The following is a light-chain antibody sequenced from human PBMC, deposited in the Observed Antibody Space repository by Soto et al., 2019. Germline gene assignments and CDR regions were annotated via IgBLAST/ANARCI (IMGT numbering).Light chain of an antibody. J-gene: IGLJ1*01. CDR1: SDDVGAYKY. CDR2: EDT. CDR3: SSYSRNSLFV. V-gene: IGLV2-14*01. Sequence: QSVLTQPAAVSGSPGQSITISCDGTSDDVGAYKYVSWYQQHPGKAPKLMIYEDTNRPSGVSDRFSASKSGNTASLTISGLQAEDEADYYCSSYSRNSLFVFGSGTKVTVL.